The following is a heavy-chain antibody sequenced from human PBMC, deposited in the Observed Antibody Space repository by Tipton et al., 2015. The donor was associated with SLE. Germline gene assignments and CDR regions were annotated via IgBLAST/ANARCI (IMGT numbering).Heavy chain of an antibody. J-gene: IGHJ4*02. D-gene: IGHD6-6*01. CDR3: ARGGKSSSLYFDY. V-gene: IGHV1-69*05. Sequence: QSGPEVKKPGASVKVSCKASGYTFTSYGISWVRQAPGQGLEWMGGIIPIFGTANYAQKFQGRVTITTDESTSTAYMELSSLRSEDTAVYYCARGGKSSSLYFDYWGQGTLVTVSS. CDR1: GYTFTSYG. CDR2: IIPIFGTA.